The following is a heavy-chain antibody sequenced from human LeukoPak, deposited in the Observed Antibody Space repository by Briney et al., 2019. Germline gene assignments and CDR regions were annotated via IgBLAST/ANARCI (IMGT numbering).Heavy chain of an antibody. CDR1: GGSISSGDYY. D-gene: IGHD3-10*01. CDR2: IYYSGST. CDR3: ARWAMVRGVHDYYYYGMDV. Sequence: PSETLSLTCTVSGGSISSGDYYWSRIRQPPGKGLEWIGYIYYSGSTYYNPSLKSRVTISVDTSKNQFSLKLSSVTAADTAVYYCARWAMVRGVHDYYYYGMDVWGQGTTVTVSS. V-gene: IGHV4-30-4*01. J-gene: IGHJ6*02.